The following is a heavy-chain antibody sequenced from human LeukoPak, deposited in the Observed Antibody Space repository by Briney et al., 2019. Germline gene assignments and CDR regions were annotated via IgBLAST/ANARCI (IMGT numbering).Heavy chain of an antibody. CDR3: ARDYNRNEFYGDYRHFVH. J-gene: IGHJ1*01. Sequence: TSETLSLTCTVSGNSISRGYYWGWIRQPPGKGLEWIGSIYQSGSTYYNPSLKSRVTISVDTSKNQFSLKLSSVTAADTAVYYCARDYNRNEFYGDYRHFVHWGQGILVTVSS. D-gene: IGHD4-17*01. CDR1: GNSISRGYY. CDR2: IYQSGST. V-gene: IGHV4-38-2*02.